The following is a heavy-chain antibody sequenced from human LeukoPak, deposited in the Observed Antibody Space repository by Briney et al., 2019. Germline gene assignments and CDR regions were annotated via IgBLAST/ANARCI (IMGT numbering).Heavy chain of an antibody. CDR2: ISSSGSTI. J-gene: IGHJ4*02. V-gene: IGHV3-48*04. CDR1: GFTFSSNS. Sequence: GGSLRLSCAASGFTFSSNSMNWVRQAPGKGLEWVSYISSSGSTIYYADSVKGRFTISRDNAKNSLYLQMNSLRAEDTALYYCAKGQRGYSGYDYQFDYWGQGTLVTVSS. D-gene: IGHD5-12*01. CDR3: AKGQRGYSGYDYQFDY.